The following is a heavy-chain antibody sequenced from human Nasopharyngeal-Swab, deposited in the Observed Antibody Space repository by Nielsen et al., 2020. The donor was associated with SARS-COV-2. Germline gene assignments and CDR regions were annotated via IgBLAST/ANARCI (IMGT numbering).Heavy chain of an antibody. J-gene: IGHJ4*02. V-gene: IGHV3-30*03. CDR3: ARGNGSPTYFEY. CDR2: VSYDRADK. D-gene: IGHD1-26*01. CDR1: GFTFSAHG. Sequence: GGSLRLSCAASGFTFSAHGMHWVRQAPGKGLEWVAFVSYDRADKYYADSVKDRFTISRDNSRNTVYLQINSLRAEDTAVYFCARGNGSPTYFEYWGQGTLVTVSS.